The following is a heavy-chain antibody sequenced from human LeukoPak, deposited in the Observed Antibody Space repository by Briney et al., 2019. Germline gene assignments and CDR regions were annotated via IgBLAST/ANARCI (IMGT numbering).Heavy chain of an antibody. D-gene: IGHD5-24*01. CDR1: GYTFTTYY. J-gene: IGHJ6*02. CDR3: ARDGYNFNYYYGMDV. Sequence: ASVRVSCKASGYTFTTYYIHWVRQAPGQGLEWMGVINPNGGGTAYAQNFQGRVTMTRDTSTSTVYMELSSLRSEDTAVYYCARDGYNFNYYYGMDVWGQGTTVTVSS. CDR2: INPNGGGT. V-gene: IGHV1-46*01.